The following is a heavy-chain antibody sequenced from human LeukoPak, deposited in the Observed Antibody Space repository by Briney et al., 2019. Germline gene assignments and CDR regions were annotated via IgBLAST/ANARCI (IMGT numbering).Heavy chain of an antibody. J-gene: IGHJ4*02. CDR3: ARELGATYYFDY. CDR2: INPSDGGT. Sequence: GASVKVSCKASGYTFTRYHIHWVRQAPGQGLEWMGIINPSDGGTYYAQKSQGRVTMTRDTSTSTVYMELSSLRSEDTAVYYCARELGATYYFDYWGQGTLLTVSS. CDR1: GYTFTRYH. V-gene: IGHV1-46*01. D-gene: IGHD1-26*01.